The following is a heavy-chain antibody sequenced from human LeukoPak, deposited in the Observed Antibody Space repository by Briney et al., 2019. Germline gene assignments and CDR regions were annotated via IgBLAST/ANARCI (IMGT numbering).Heavy chain of an antibody. J-gene: IGHJ5*02. CDR3: ARDETVYDFWSGYYTPNWFDP. Sequence: GRSLRLSCAASGFTFSSYGMHWVRQAPGKGLEWVAVISYDGSNKYYADSVKGRFTISRDNSKNTLYLQMNSLRDEDTAVYYCARDETVYDFWSGYYTPNWFDPWGQGTLVTVSS. V-gene: IGHV3-30*03. CDR2: ISYDGSNK. D-gene: IGHD3-3*01. CDR1: GFTFSSYG.